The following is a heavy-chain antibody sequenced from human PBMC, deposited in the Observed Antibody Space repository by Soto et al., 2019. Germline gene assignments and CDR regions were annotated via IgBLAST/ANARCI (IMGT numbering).Heavy chain of an antibody. V-gene: IGHV2-5*01. Sequence: QITLKPSGPTLVKPTQPLTLTCTVSGFSLTTPGLGVGWIRQPPGKALEWLTLVDWHDDKRYSSSLRDRLTIARDTSNNQVVLSMTNMDPEDSATYDCVRLRSTDTTGYFDYWGQGILVTVSS. CDR1: GFSLTTPGLG. D-gene: IGHD1-1*01. CDR3: VRLRSTDTTGYFDY. J-gene: IGHJ4*02. CDR2: VDWHDDK.